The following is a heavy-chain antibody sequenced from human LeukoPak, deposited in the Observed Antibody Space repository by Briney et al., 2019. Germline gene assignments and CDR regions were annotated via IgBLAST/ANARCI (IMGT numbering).Heavy chain of an antibody. CDR2: ISANSGKT. V-gene: IGHV1-18*01. J-gene: IGHJ5*02. CDR1: GYTFSSHG. D-gene: IGHD3-22*01. Sequence: GASVKVSCKASGYTFSSHGITWVRQAPGQGLEWMRWISANSGKTYYAQKFKGRVTMTTDTSTSKAYMELRSLRSDDTAVYYCARPNNYYDDNGYYNYFDPWGQGTLVTVSS. CDR3: ARPNNYYDDNGYYNYFDP.